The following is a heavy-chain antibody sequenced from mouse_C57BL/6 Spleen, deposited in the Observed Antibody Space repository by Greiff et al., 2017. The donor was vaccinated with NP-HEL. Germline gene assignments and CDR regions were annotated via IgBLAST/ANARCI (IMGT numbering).Heavy chain of an antibody. D-gene: IGHD3-2*02. Sequence: EVKLVESGGGLVKPGGSLKLSCAASGFTFSDYGMHWVRQAPEKGLEWVAYISSGSSTIYYADTVKGRFTISRDNAKNTLFLQMTSLRSEDTAMYYCARGSSGYLDYFDYWGQGTTLTVSS. CDR3: ARGSSGYLDYFDY. J-gene: IGHJ2*01. CDR1: GFTFSDYG. CDR2: ISSGSSTI. V-gene: IGHV5-17*01.